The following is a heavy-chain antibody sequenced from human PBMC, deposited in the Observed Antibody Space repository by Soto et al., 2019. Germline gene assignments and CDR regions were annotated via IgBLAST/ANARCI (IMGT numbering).Heavy chain of an antibody. CDR2: IYTDGTT. CDR1: GDSISDYFY. Sequence: QVQLQGSGPGQVKPSETLSLTYTVSGDSISDYFYWSWIRQPAGKGLEWIGRIYTDGTTKYNPSLKSRVTLSLHKSKNQFSLRLSSLTAADTAVYYFAREVRGGFTGIFDQWGRGSRVTVSS. D-gene: IGHD2-15*01. CDR3: AREVRGGFTGIFDQ. J-gene: IGHJ4*02. V-gene: IGHV4-4*07.